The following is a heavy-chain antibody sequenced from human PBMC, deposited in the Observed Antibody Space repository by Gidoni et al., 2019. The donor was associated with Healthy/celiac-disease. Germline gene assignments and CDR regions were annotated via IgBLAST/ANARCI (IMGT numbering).Heavy chain of an antibody. V-gene: IGHV4-31*03. CDR2: IYYSGST. Sequence: QVQLQESGPGLVQPSQTLSLPCTVSGGSISRGGFSWSWIRQHPGKGLEWIGYIYYSGSTYYNPSLKSRVTISVDTSKNQFSLKLSSVTAADTAVYYCARDLYYYGSGSYDYYGMDVWGQGTTVTVSS. CDR1: GGSISRGGFS. CDR3: ARDLYYYGSGSYDYYGMDV. D-gene: IGHD3-10*01. J-gene: IGHJ6*02.